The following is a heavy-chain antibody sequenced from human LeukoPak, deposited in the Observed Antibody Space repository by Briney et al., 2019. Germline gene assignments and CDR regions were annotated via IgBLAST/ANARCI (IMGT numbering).Heavy chain of an antibody. Sequence: GGSLRLSCGASGFTFTTHWIHWVRQAPGKGLVWVSRIKPDGSDTNYADSVKGRFTISRDNAKNTVFLQMNSLRAEDTAVYYCARGKYGGYFIDYWGQGTLVTVSS. D-gene: IGHD5-12*01. J-gene: IGHJ4*02. CDR1: GFTFTTHW. CDR3: ARGKYGGYFIDY. CDR2: IKPDGSDT. V-gene: IGHV3-74*01.